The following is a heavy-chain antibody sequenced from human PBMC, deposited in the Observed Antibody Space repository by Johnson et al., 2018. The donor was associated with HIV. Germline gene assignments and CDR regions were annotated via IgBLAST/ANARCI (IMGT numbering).Heavy chain of an antibody. J-gene: IGHJ3*02. CDR1: GFTFSDYY. CDR3: TRGAAHCGGDCRGAFDI. V-gene: IGHV3-66*01. Sequence: VQVVESGGGLVKPGGSLRLSCAASGFTFSDYYMSWIRQAPGKGLEWVSVLYRGGSPYYADSVKGRFAVSRDNSNNTFYLQMNNLRAEDTALYYCTRGAAHCGGDCRGAFDIWGQGTMVTVSS. CDR2: LYRGGSP. D-gene: IGHD2-21*01.